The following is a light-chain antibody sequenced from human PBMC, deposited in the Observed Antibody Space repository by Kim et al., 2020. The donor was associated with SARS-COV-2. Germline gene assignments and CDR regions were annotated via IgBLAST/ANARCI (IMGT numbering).Light chain of an antibody. V-gene: IGLV1-44*01. CDR1: SSNIGSNP. Sequence: ELTQPPSASGTPGQRVTISCSGSSSNIGSNPVNWYQQFPGTAPKLLIYTNNQWPSGVPDRFSGSKSGTSASLAISGLQSEDEAEYYCAAWDDSLNGVVFGGGTQLTVL. CDR2: TNN. J-gene: IGLJ2*01. CDR3: AAWDDSLNGVV.